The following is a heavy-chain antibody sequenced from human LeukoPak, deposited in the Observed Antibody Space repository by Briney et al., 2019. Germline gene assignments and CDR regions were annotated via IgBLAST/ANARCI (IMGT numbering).Heavy chain of an antibody. Sequence: GGSLRLSCAASGFTFSSYAMSWVRQAPGKGLEWVSAINGSGGSTYYADSVKGRFTISRDNSKNALYLQMNSLRAEDTAVYYCAKVPPVYEAYYFDYWGQGTLVTVSS. V-gene: IGHV3-23*01. J-gene: IGHJ4*02. CDR3: AKVPPVYEAYYFDY. CDR1: GFTFSSYA. CDR2: INGSGGST. D-gene: IGHD5/OR15-5a*01.